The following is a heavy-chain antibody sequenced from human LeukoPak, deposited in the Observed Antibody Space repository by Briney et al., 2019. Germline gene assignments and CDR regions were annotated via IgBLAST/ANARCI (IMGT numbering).Heavy chain of an antibody. J-gene: IGHJ3*02. V-gene: IGHV4-39*07. Sequence: SETLSLTCTVSGGSISSSSYYWGWIRQPPGKGLEWIGSIYYSGSTYYNPSLKSRVTISVDTSKNQFSLKLSSVTAADTAVYYCARASYGDRDAFDIWGQGTMVTVSS. CDR3: ARASYGDRDAFDI. CDR2: IYYSGST. D-gene: IGHD4-17*01. CDR1: GGSISSSSYY.